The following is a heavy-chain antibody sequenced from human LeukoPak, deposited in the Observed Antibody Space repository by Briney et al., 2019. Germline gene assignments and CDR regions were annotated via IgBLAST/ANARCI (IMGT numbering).Heavy chain of an antibody. J-gene: IGHJ4*02. CDR2: IYYSGST. CDR1: GGSISSGDYY. Sequence: SETLSLTCTVSGGSISSGDYYWSWIRQPPGKGLEWIGYIYYSGSTYYNPSLKSRVTISVDTSKNQFSLKLSSVTAADTAVYYCARGQTRDYGDHPLDYWGQGTLVTVSS. CDR3: ARGQTRDYGDHPLDY. V-gene: IGHV4-30-4*01. D-gene: IGHD4-17*01.